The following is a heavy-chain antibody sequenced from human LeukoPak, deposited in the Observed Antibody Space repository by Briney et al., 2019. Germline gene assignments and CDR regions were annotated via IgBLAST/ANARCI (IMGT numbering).Heavy chain of an antibody. CDR3: AKDHFVTSVIDF. CDR1: GFTFSSYS. V-gene: IGHV3-23*01. J-gene: IGHJ4*02. D-gene: IGHD4-11*01. CDR2: ISGSGGTT. Sequence: PGGSLRLSCAASGFTFSSYSMNWVRQAPGKGPEWVSGISGSGGTTYYADSVKGRFTISRDNSKNTLYLQMNSLRAEDTAVYYCAKDHFVTSVIDFWGQGTLVTVSS.